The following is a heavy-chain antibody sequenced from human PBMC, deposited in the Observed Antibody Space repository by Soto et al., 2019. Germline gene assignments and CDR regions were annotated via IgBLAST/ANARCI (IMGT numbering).Heavy chain of an antibody. J-gene: IGHJ4*02. Sequence: EVQLVESGGGLVQPGGSLRLSCAASGFTFSSYWIHWVRQAPGKGLVWVSRINSDGSSTSYADSVKGRFAISRDNAKKTLYLQMNSLRAEDTAVYFCARGDYGDYGGEFADYWGQGTLVTVSS. D-gene: IGHD4-17*01. CDR3: ARGDYGDYGGEFADY. V-gene: IGHV3-74*01. CDR2: INSDGSST. CDR1: GFTFSSYW.